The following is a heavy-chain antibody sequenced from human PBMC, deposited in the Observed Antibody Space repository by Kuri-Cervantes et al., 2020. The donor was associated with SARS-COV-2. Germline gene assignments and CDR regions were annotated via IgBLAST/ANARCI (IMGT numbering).Heavy chain of an antibody. CDR1: GFIFSDYY. V-gene: IGHV3-11*04. CDR2: IGPSGTTE. Sequence: GESLKISCTASGFIFSDYYMTWIRQAPGKGLEWVSNIGPSGTTEYYADSVKGRFTISRDNAKNSLYLQMSSLRAEDTAVYYCARRHGSGSIDYWGQGTLVTVSS. CDR3: ARRHGSGSIDY. J-gene: IGHJ4*02. D-gene: IGHD3-3*01.